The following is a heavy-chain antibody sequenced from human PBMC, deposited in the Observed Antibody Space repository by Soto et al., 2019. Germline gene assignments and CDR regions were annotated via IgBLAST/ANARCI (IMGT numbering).Heavy chain of an antibody. CDR2: IKQDGSEK. V-gene: IGHV3-7*05. CDR3: ARDEYYYDSSGYFDY. D-gene: IGHD3-22*01. CDR1: GFTFNSYW. J-gene: IGHJ4*02. Sequence: GGSQRLSWAASGFTFNSYWMSPVRQAPRKGMERVANIKQDGSEKDYVGSVKGRFTISRDNAKNSLYLQMNSLRAEDTAVYYCARDEYYYDSSGYFDYWGQGTLVTVSS.